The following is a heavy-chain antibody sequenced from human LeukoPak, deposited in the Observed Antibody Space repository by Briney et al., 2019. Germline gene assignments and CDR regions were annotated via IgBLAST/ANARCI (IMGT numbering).Heavy chain of an antibody. J-gene: IGHJ3*01. CDR1: GYTFIGYY. CDR3: ARGYSSSWYDAFDL. Sequence: GASVKVSCKASGYTFIGYYIHWVRQAPGQGLEWMGWINPNSGGTNYAQKFQGRVTMTWDTSISTAYMELSRLRSDDSAVYYCARGYSSSWYDAFDLGRQGTMVTVSS. CDR2: INPNSGGT. D-gene: IGHD6-13*01. V-gene: IGHV1-2*02.